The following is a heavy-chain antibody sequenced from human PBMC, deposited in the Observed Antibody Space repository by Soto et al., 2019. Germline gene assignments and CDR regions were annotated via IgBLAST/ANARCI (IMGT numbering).Heavy chain of an antibody. CDR3: AREGWELYFDS. V-gene: IGHV3-21*06. Sequence: GGSLRLSCEASGLNFIGYTMVWVSQGPRKGLEWFSSISSSSSFRYYADSMKGRLTASRDNAKNSSYFELTKLRGEDTAVYYCAREGWELYFDSWGQGTLVTVSS. D-gene: IGHD1-26*01. J-gene: IGHJ4*02. CDR1: GLNFIGYT. CDR2: ISSSSSFR.